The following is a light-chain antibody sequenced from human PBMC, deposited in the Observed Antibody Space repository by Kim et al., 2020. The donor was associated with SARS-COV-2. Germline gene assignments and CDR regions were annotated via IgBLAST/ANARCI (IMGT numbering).Light chain of an antibody. CDR3: QQSYSTSLT. CDR2: AAS. CDR1: ESICSY. Sequence: APVEDRVPITCRASESICSYVNWYQQRAGKAPKLLFYAASSLQSVVPSRFSGSGSGTDFTLTISSLQTEEFATYYCQQSYSTSLTFGGGTKVESK. J-gene: IGKJ4*01. V-gene: IGKV1-39*01.